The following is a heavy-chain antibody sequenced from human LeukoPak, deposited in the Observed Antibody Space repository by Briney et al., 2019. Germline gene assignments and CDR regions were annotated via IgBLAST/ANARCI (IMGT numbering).Heavy chain of an antibody. D-gene: IGHD5-12*01. CDR1: GFIFSSYS. V-gene: IGHV3-15*01. Sequence: GGSLRLSCAASGFIFSSYSMSWVRQAPGKGLEWVGRIKSEIDGGATDYAAPVQGRFTISRDDSQATLYLQMNSLKTEDTAVYYCTTGGSVIVAGTRAFDIWGQGTMVTVSS. CDR2: IKSEIDGGAT. J-gene: IGHJ3*02. CDR3: TTGGSVIVAGTRAFDI.